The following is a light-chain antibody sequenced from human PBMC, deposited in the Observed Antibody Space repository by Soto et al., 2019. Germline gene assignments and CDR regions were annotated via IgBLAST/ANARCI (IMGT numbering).Light chain of an antibody. Sequence: DIQMIQSPSKLSASVVDRVTITCRDSNSISSSLAWYQQKPGKATKLLIYKASRLESGDPSKFSGSGSGTEFTLSISSLQPDDFATYYCQQYNSYPWTFGQGTKVDIK. V-gene: IGKV1-5*03. CDR2: KAS. J-gene: IGKJ1*01. CDR1: NSISSS. CDR3: QQYNSYPWT.